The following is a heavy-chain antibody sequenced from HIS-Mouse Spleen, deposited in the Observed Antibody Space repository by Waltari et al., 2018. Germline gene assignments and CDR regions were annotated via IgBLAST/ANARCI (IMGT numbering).Heavy chain of an antibody. CDR1: GYTFTGYY. CDR3: ARDRIIAARLDAFDI. CDR2: INPNSGGT. V-gene: IGHV1-2*02. D-gene: IGHD6-6*01. J-gene: IGHJ3*02. Sequence: QVQLVQSGAEVKKPGASVKVSCKASGYTFTGYYMHWVRQAPGQGREWMGWINPNSGGTNYGQKFQGRVTRTRETSISTAYMELSRLRSDDTAVYYCARDRIIAARLDAFDIWGQGTMVTVSS.